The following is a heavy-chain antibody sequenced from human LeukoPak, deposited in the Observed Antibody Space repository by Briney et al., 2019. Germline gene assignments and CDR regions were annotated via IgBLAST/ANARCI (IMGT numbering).Heavy chain of an antibody. D-gene: IGHD3-3*01. CDR3: ARERDDFWSGPRQGNYYYYGMDV. CDR1: GFTVSSNY. J-gene: IGHJ6*02. Sequence: GGSLRLSCAASGFTVSSNYMSWVRQAPGKGLEWVSVIYSGGSTYYPDSVKGRFTISRDNSKNTLYLQMNSLRAEDTAVYYCARERDDFWSGPRQGNYYYYGMDVWGQGTTVTVSS. CDR2: IYSGGST. V-gene: IGHV3-66*01.